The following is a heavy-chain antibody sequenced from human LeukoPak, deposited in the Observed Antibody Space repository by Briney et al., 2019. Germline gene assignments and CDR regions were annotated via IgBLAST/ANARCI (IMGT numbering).Heavy chain of an antibody. CDR1: GGTFTSYD. Sequence: ASVKVSCKASGGTFTSYDFNWVRQATGQRPEWMGWMSPNSGDTGYAQKFQDRVTMTRNTSISTAYMELSSLRSDDTAVYYCARGPPNWGYDYWGPGTLVTVSS. CDR2: MSPNSGDT. V-gene: IGHV1-8*02. CDR3: ARGPPNWGYDY. D-gene: IGHD7-27*01. J-gene: IGHJ4*02.